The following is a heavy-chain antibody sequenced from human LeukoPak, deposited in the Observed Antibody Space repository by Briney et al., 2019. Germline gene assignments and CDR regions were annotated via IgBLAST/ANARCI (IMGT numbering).Heavy chain of an antibody. CDR3: ARESGPTPSYFDY. CDR1: GGSISSYY. D-gene: IGHD3-3*01. V-gene: IGHV4-59*01. Sequence: PSETLSLTRTVSGGSISSYYWSWIRQPPGKGLEWIGYIYYSGSTNYNPSLKSRVTISVDTSKNQFSLKLSSVNAADTAVYYCARESGPTPSYFDYWGQGTLVTVSS. J-gene: IGHJ4*02. CDR2: IYYSGST.